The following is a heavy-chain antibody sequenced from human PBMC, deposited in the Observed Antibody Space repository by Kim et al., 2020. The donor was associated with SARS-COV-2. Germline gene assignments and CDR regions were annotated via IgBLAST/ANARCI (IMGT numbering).Heavy chain of an antibody. CDR2: ISWNSGRI. Sequence: GGSLRLSCAASGFTFGDYAMHWVRQAPGKGLEWVSGISWNSGRITYADSVKGRFTISRDNAKNSLYLQMNSLRAEDTALYYCAKWGGGHYDSSGIGYWGQGTLVTVSS. V-gene: IGHV3-9*01. J-gene: IGHJ4*02. CDR3: AKWGGGHYDSSGIGY. CDR1: GFTFGDYA. D-gene: IGHD3-22*01.